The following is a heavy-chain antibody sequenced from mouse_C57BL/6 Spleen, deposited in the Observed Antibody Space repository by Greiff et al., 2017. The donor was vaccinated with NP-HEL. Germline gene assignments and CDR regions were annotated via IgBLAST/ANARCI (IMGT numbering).Heavy chain of an antibody. Sequence: QVHVKQSGAELVRPGTSVKVSCKASGYAFTNYLIEWVKQRPGQGLEWIGVINPGSGGTNYNEKFKGKATLTADKSSSTAYMQLSSLTSEDSAVYFCARRNWDFTYFDVWGTGTTVTVSS. CDR1: GYAFTNYL. V-gene: IGHV1-54*01. D-gene: IGHD4-1*01. CDR3: ARRNWDFTYFDV. CDR2: INPGSGGT. J-gene: IGHJ1*03.